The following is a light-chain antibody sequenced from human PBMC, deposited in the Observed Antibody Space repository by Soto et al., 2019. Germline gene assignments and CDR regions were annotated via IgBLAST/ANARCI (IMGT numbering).Light chain of an antibody. CDR3: QAWDSSTGV. Sequence: SYELTQPPSVSVSPGQTASITCSGDKLGDKYACWYQQKPGQPPLLVIYQDRWRPSGIPERFSGSNSGNTATLTISGTQAMDEADYYCQAWDSSTGVFGGGTKVTVL. CDR2: QDR. V-gene: IGLV3-1*01. CDR1: KLGDKY. J-gene: IGLJ2*01.